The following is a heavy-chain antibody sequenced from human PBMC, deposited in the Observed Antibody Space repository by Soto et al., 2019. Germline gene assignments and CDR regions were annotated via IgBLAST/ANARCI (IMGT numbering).Heavy chain of an antibody. CDR2: IYYSGTT. J-gene: IGHJ4*02. Sequence: SETLSLTCTVSGASVSAGYWSWIRQPPGKGLEWIGSIYYSGTTYYNPSLKSRVTISVDRSKNQFSLKLSSVTAADTAVYYCARHFSVDYFDYWGQGALVTVSS. V-gene: IGHV4-59*05. CDR1: GASVSAGY. CDR3: ARHFSVDYFDY.